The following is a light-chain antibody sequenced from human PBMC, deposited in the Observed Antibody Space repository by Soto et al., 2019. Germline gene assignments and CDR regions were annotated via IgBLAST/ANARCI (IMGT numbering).Light chain of an antibody. CDR3: QQRSNWPPIT. Sequence: EIVLTKPPVTLSLSPGGRATLSCRASQSVSSYLAWYQQKPGQAPRLLIYDASNRATGIPARFSGGGSGTDFTLTIDNLEPEDFAIYYCQQRSNWPPITVGQGTRLEIK. V-gene: IGKV3-11*01. CDR1: QSVSSY. J-gene: IGKJ5*01. CDR2: DAS.